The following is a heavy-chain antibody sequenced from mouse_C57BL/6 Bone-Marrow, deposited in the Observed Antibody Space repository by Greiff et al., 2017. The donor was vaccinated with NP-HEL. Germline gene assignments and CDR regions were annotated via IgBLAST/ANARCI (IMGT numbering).Heavy chain of an antibody. Sequence: QVQLQQSGAELAKPGASVKLSCKASGYTFTSYWMHWVKQRPGLGLEWIGYINPSSGYTKYNQKFKDKATLTADKSSSTAYMQLSSLTYEDSAVYYCASDYYGSSGAYWGQGTLVTVSA. J-gene: IGHJ3*01. V-gene: IGHV1-7*01. CDR1: GYTFTSYW. D-gene: IGHD1-1*01. CDR3: ASDYYGSSGAY. CDR2: INPSSGYT.